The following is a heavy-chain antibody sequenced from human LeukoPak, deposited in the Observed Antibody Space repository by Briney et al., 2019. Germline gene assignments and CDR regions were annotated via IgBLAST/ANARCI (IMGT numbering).Heavy chain of an antibody. V-gene: IGHV3-48*01. D-gene: IGHD2-21*02. CDR1: GFTFNAFG. CDR2: IGTTSGAI. J-gene: IGHJ4*02. CDR3: ARFRTWGDKAFDY. Sequence: GGSLRLSCAASGFTFNAFGMNRVRQAPGKGLEWVSYIGTTSGAIYYADSVKGRFTISRDSAKNSLYLQMNSLRAEDTAVYYCARFRTWGDKAFDYWGQGTLVTVSS.